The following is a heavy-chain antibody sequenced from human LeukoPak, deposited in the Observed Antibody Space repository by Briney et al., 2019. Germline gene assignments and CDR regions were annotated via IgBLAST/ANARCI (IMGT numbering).Heavy chain of an antibody. V-gene: IGHV4-39*01. CDR3: ARKPYGSGRFDY. CDR2: ICYRGST. Sequence: SQTLSLTCTVAAGSVNSGSYYWGWIRQPPGDGLEWIGNICYRGSTSYSPSLKSRVTISVDTSKNQFSLKLNAVTAADTAVYYCARKPYGSGRFDYWGQGTLVTVSS. CDR1: AGSVNSGSYY. J-gene: IGHJ4*02. D-gene: IGHD3-10*01.